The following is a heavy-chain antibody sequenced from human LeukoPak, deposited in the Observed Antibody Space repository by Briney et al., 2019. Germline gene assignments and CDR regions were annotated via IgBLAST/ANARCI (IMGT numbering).Heavy chain of an antibody. CDR2: MNPNSGNT. CDR1: GYTFTSYD. V-gene: IGHV1-8*01. Sequence: ASVKVSCKASGYTFTSYDINWVRQATGQGLEWMGWMNPNSGNTGYAQKFQGRVTMTRDMSTSTVYMELSSLRSEDTAVYYCARDRGYSGYDSVRHYYMDVWGKGTTVTVSS. D-gene: IGHD5-12*01. J-gene: IGHJ6*03. CDR3: ARDRGYSGYDSVRHYYMDV.